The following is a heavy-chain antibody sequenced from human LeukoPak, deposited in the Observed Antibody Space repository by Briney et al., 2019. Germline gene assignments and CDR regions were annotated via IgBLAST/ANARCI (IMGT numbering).Heavy chain of an antibody. J-gene: IGHJ4*02. Sequence: GGCLRLSCAASGYTFSSYSMNWVRQAPGEGLEWVANINEDGSEQFYVDSVKGRFTISRDNAKNSLYLHMDSLRDEDTALYYCSRGLPEGGYRYGQPGQDYWGLGTLVTVSS. CDR1: GYTFSSYS. CDR3: SRGLPEGGYRYGQPGQDY. V-gene: IGHV3-7*01. D-gene: IGHD6-13*01. CDR2: INEDGSEQ.